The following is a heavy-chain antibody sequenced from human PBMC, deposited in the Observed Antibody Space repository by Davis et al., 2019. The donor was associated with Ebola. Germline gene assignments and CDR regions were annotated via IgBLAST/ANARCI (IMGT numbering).Heavy chain of an antibody. CDR2: ISAYNGNT. Sequence: AASVKVSCKASGYTFTSYGISWVRQAPGQGLEWMGWISAYNGNTNYAQKLQGRVTMTTDTSTSTAYMELRSLRSDDTAVYYCARDGYFDWLLYTYYGMDVWGQGTTVTVSS. CDR3: ARDGYFDWLLYTYYGMDV. D-gene: IGHD3-9*01. J-gene: IGHJ6*02. V-gene: IGHV1-18*01. CDR1: GYTFTSYG.